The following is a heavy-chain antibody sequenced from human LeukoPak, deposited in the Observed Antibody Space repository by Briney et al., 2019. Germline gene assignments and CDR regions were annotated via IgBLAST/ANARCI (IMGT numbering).Heavy chain of an antibody. V-gene: IGHV3-23*01. J-gene: IGHJ4*02. CDR1: GFTFSSYA. Sequence: PGGSLRLSRAASGFTFSSYAMSWVRQAPGKGLEWVSAISGSGGSTYYADSVKGRFTISRDNSKNTLYLQMNSLRAEDTAVYYCEKEWQQLSYYFDYWGQGTLVTASS. CDR2: ISGSGGST. D-gene: IGHD6-13*01. CDR3: EKEWQQLSYYFDY.